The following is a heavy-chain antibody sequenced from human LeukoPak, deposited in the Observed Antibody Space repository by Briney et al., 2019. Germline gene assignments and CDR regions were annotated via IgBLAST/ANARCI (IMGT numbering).Heavy chain of an antibody. J-gene: IGHJ5*02. Sequence: GDSLKISCKGSGYSFTSYWIGWVRQMPGKGLEWMGIIHHGHSETRLGPSFQGQVTISADKSISTAFLQWSSLKASDTAMYYCARLGDISGYLGFDPWGRGTLVAVSS. D-gene: IGHD3-22*01. CDR3: ARLGDISGYLGFDP. CDR2: IHHGHSET. CDR1: GYSFTSYW. V-gene: IGHV5-51*01.